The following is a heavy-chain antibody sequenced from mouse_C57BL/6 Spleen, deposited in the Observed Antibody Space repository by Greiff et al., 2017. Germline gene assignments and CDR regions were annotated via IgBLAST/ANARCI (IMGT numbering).Heavy chain of an antibody. D-gene: IGHD1-1*01. J-gene: IGHJ2*01. CDR3: TRGVVATDY. CDR1: GFNIKDDY. V-gene: IGHV14-4*01. Sequence: EVMLVESGAELVRPGASVKLSCTASGFNIKDDYMHWVKQRPEQGLEWIGWIDPENGDTEYASKFQGKATITADTSSNTDYLQLSSLTSEDTAIYYCTRGVVATDYWGQGTTLTVSS. CDR2: IDPENGDT.